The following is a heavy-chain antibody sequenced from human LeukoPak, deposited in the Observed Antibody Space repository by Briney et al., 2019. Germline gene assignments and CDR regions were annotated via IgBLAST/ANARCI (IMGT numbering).Heavy chain of an antibody. CDR1: GFTFNHYA. D-gene: IGHD6-19*01. CDR2: ISYDGSNK. Sequence: PGGSLRLSCAASGFTFNHYAMNWVRQAPGKGLEWVAVISYDGSNKYYADSVKGRFTISRDNSKNTLYLQMNSLRAEDTAVYYCARWMEAVAAYNWFDPWGQGTLVTVSS. V-gene: IGHV3-30-3*01. CDR3: ARWMEAVAAYNWFDP. J-gene: IGHJ5*02.